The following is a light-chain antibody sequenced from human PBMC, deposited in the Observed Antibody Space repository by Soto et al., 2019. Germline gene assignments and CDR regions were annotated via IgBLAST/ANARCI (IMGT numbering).Light chain of an antibody. CDR2: DAS. CDR1: QSVSSN. J-gene: IGKJ1*01. Sequence: EIVLTQSPATLSLSPGERATLSCRASQSVSSNLAWYQQKSGQAPRLLIYDASNRATGIPARFSGSGSGTDFTLTISRLEPEDYAAYYRQQRSNWPRTFGQGTKVESK. V-gene: IGKV3-11*01. CDR3: QQRSNWPRT.